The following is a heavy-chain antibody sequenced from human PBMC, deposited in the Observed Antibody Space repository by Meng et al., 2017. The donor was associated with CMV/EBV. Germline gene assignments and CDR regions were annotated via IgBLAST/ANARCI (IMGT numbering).Heavy chain of an antibody. V-gene: IGHV3-21*01. CDR3: ARAVGGPLDS. CDR2: ISSSGTYI. J-gene: IGHJ4*02. D-gene: IGHD3-10*01. CDR1: GFTFSSYS. Sequence: GGSLRLSCAASGFTFSSYSMNWVRQAPGKGLEWVSSISSSGTYIHFADSLKGRFTISRDNAKNSLYLQMNGLRAEDTAVYFCARAVGGPLDSWGQGTLVTVSS.